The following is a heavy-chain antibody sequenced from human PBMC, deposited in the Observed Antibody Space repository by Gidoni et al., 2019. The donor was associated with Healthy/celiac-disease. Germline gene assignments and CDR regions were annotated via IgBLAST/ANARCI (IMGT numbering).Heavy chain of an antibody. CDR2: ISSSSSYI. CDR3: ARQGSHDAFDI. V-gene: IGHV3-21*01. J-gene: IGHJ3*02. Sequence: EGQLVETGGGMVKTGGSRRRSCAASGITFSSYSMNWVRKAPGRGLEWVSSISSSSSYIYYAASVNGRFTISRDNAKTSLYLHMNSLRAEDTAVYYCARQGSHDAFDIWGQGTMVTVSS. D-gene: IGHD1-26*01. CDR1: GITFSSYS.